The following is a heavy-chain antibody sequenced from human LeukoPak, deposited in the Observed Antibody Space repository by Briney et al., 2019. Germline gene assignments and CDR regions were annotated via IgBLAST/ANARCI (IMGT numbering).Heavy chain of an antibody. CDR3: AKSHSSSWGFDY. D-gene: IGHD6-13*01. V-gene: IGHV3-48*03. J-gene: IGHJ4*02. CDR1: GFTFSSYE. CDR2: ISSSGSTI. Sequence: GGSLRLSCAASGFTFSSYEMNWVRQAPGKGLEWVSYISSSGSTIYYADSVKGRFTISRDNAKNSLYLQMNSLRAEDTAVYYCAKSHSSSWGFDYWGQGTLVTVSS.